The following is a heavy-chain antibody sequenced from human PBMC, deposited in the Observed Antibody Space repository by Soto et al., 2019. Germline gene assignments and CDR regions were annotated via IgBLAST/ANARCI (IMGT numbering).Heavy chain of an antibody. Sequence: QVQLVQSGAEVKKPGASVKVSCKASGYTFTSYGICWVRQAPGQGLEWMGWVSADNGNTNYAQKLQGRVTMTTDTSTSTAYVELRSLRSDDTAVYYCARDRGSYALDYWGQGTLVTVSS. J-gene: IGHJ4*02. CDR2: VSADNGNT. D-gene: IGHD1-26*01. V-gene: IGHV1-18*01. CDR3: ARDRGSYALDY. CDR1: GYTFTSYG.